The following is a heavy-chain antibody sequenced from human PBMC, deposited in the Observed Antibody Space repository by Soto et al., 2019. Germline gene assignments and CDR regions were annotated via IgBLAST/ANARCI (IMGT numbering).Heavy chain of an antibody. Sequence: QVQLVESGGGVVQPGRSLRLSCAASGFTFSSYAMHWVRQAPGKGLEWVAVISYDGSNKYYADSVKGRFTISRDNSKNTLYLQMNSLRAEDTAVYYCARAEGDYYGMDVWGQGTTVTVSS. CDR2: ISYDGSNK. D-gene: IGHD3-16*01. CDR1: GFTFSSYA. J-gene: IGHJ6*02. V-gene: IGHV3-30-3*01. CDR3: ARAEGDYYGMDV.